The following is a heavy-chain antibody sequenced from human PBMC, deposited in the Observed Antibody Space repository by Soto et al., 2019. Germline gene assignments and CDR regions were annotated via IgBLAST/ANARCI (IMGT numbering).Heavy chain of an antibody. J-gene: IGHJ4*02. CDR2: IYRGGST. V-gene: IGHV3-66*01. D-gene: IGHD5-12*01. CDR3: ARARFGGLAAIFADC. Sequence: EVQLVESGGGLVQPGGSLRLSCAASGFTVSTNYMTWVRQAPGKGLEWVSVIYRGGSTYYADSVRGRFTISRDNSKNTLDLQMSSLRAEDTAVYYCARARFGGLAAIFADCWGQGTLVTVSS. CDR1: GFTVSTNY.